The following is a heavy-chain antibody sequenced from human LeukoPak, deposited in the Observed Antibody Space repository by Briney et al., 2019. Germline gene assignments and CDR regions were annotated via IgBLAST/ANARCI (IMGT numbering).Heavy chain of an antibody. CDR3: AREGDCSGGSCYWETDY. V-gene: IGHV1-2*02. J-gene: IGHJ4*02. Sequence: ASVKVSCKASGYTFTGYYMHWVRQAPGQGLEWMGWINPNSGGTNYAQKFQGRVTMTRDTSISTAYMELRSLRSDDTAVYYCAREGDCSGGSCYWETDYWGQGTLVTVSS. D-gene: IGHD2-15*01. CDR1: GYTFTGYY. CDR2: INPNSGGT.